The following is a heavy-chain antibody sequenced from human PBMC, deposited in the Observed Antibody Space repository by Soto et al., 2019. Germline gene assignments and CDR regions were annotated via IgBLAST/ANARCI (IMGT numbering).Heavy chain of an antibody. D-gene: IGHD3-22*01. V-gene: IGHV3-53*01. Sequence: VGSLRLSCAASGFTVSSNYMSWVRQAPGKGLEWVSVIYSGGSTYYADSVKGRFTISRDNSKNALYLQMNSLRAEDTAVYYCARVTVSGSYRIDAFDIWGQGTMLTVSS. CDR3: ARVTVSGSYRIDAFDI. CDR2: IYSGGST. J-gene: IGHJ3*02. CDR1: GFTVSSNY.